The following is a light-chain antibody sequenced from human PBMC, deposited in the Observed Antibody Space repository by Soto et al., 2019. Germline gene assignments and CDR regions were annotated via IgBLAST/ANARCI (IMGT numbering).Light chain of an antibody. J-gene: IGLJ2*01. CDR3: TSYASGSSHVV. Sequence: QPASVSGSPGQSITLSCTGTSSDIGGYHYVSWYQRHPGKAPKLIIYDVNNRPSGVSNRFSGSKSGNTASLTISGLQAEDEADYYCTSYASGSSHVVFGGGTKLTVL. CDR2: DVN. CDR1: SSDIGGYHY. V-gene: IGLV2-14*01.